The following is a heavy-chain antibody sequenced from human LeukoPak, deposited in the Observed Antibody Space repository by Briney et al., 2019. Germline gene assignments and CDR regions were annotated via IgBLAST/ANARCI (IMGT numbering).Heavy chain of an antibody. CDR2: ISSSSSYI. CDR3: AKDPGEYYYDSSGYYLGYYFDY. J-gene: IGHJ4*02. V-gene: IGHV3-21*04. D-gene: IGHD3-22*01. CDR1: GFTFSSYS. Sequence: PGGSLRLSCAASGFTFSSYSMNWVRQAPGKGLEWVSSISSSSSYIYYADSVKGRFTISRDNSKNTLYLQMNSLRAEDTAVYYCAKDPGEYYYDSSGYYLGYYFDYWGQGTLVTVSS.